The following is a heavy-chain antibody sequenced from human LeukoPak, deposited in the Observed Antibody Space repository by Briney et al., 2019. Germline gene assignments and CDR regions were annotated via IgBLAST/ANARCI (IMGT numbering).Heavy chain of an antibody. CDR3: AKGHCSSTSCHHLTYYYGMDV. Sequence: GGSLRLSCAASGFTFSSYAMSWVRQAPGNGLEWVSAISGSGGSTYYADSVKGRFTISRDNSKNTLYLQMNSLRAEDTAVYYCAKGHCSSTSCHHLTYYYGMDVWGQGTTVTVSS. J-gene: IGHJ6*02. CDR2: ISGSGGST. V-gene: IGHV3-23*01. D-gene: IGHD2-2*01. CDR1: GFTFSSYA.